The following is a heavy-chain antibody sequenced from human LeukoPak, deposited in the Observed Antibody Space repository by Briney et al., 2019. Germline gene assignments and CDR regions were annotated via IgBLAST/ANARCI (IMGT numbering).Heavy chain of an antibody. CDR3: ARSGPVRHYFDY. J-gene: IGHJ4*02. V-gene: IGHV4-31*03. CDR2: IYYSGST. Sequence: PSQTLSLTCTVSGGSISSGGYYWSWIRQHPGKGLEWIGYIYYSGSTYYNPSLKSRVTISVDTSKNQFSLKLSSVTAVDTAVYYCARSGPVRHYFDYWGQGTLVTVSS. CDR1: GGSISSGGYY.